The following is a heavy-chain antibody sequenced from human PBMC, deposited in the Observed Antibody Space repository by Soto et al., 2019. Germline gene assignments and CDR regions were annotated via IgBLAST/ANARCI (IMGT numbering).Heavy chain of an antibody. J-gene: IGHJ2*01. CDR1: GGAFSSYA. CDR3: ARRLLCYASWYFDL. Sequence: QVQLVQSGAEVKKPGSSVKVSCKASGGAFSSYAISWGRQAPGPGREWMGRNIPLFNISNYTQKFQGSFTITAPEPPSTAYMALINLTSEDTAVYYCARRLLCYASWYFDLWGRGPLLTVSS. CDR2: NIPLFNIS. V-gene: IGHV1-69*01. D-gene: IGHD2-2*01.